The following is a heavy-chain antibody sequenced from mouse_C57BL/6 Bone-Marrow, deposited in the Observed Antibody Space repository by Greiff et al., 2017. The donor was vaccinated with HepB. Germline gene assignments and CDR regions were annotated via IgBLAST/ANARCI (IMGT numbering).Heavy chain of an antibody. D-gene: IGHD1-1*01. CDR1: GYTFTDYE. CDR2: IDPETGGT. J-gene: IGHJ3*01. V-gene: IGHV1-15*01. CDR3: TRLDYYGWFAY. Sequence: QVQLQQSGAELVRPGASVTLSCKASGYTFTDYEMHWVKQTPVHGLEWIGAIDPETGGTAYNQKFKGKAILTADKSSSTAYMELRSLTSEDSAVYYCTRLDYYGWFAYWGQGTLVTVSA.